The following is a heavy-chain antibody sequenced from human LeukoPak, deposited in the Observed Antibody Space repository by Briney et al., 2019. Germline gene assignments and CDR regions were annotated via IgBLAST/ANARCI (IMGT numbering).Heavy chain of an antibody. CDR1: GGSISSYY. V-gene: IGHV4-59*01. CDR3: ARAEFWSGYLDY. D-gene: IGHD3-3*01. J-gene: IGHJ4*02. CDR2: IYYSGST. Sequence: KSSETLSLTCTVSGGSISSYYWSWIRQPPGKGLEWIGYIYYSGSTNYNPSLKSRVTISVDTSKNQFSLKLSSVTAADTAVYYCARAEFWSGYLDYWGQGTLVTVSS.